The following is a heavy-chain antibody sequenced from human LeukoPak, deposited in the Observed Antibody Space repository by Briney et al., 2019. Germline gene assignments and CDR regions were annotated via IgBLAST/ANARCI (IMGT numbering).Heavy chain of an antibody. D-gene: IGHD2-21*01. CDR2: ISAYNGNT. CDR1: GYTFTSYG. J-gene: IGHJ5*02. V-gene: IGHV1-18*01. Sequence: ASVKVSCKASGYTFTSYGISWVRQAPGQGLEWMGWISAYNGNTNYAQKLQGRVTMTTDTSTSTAYMELRSLRSDDTAVYYCARVPSNCGGDCYSPVDPWGQGTLVTVSS. CDR3: ARVPSNCGGDCYSPVDP.